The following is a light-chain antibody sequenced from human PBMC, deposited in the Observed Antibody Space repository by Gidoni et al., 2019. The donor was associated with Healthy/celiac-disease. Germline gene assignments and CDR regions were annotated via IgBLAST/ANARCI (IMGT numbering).Light chain of an antibody. CDR3: QQYDNLPLV. CDR1: QDISNY. CDR2: DAS. Sequence: DIQMTQSPSSLSASVGDRVTITCQARQDISNYLNWYQQKPGKAPKLLIYDASNLETGVPTRFSGSGSGTDFTFTISSLQPEDIATYYCQQYDNLPLVFXXXTKLEIK. J-gene: IGKJ2*01. V-gene: IGKV1-33*01.